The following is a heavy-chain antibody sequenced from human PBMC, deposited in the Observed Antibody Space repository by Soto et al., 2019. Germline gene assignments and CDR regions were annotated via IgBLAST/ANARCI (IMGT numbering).Heavy chain of an antibody. J-gene: IGHJ4*02. Sequence: QVQLQQRGAGLLKPSETLSLTCGVYGGSFSGYYWNWIRQPPGKGLEWIGEINHSGSTNYNPSLKSRATISVDRSKTHFSLLLTSVTAADTAVYYCASVWDGYSYADFWGQGTLVTVSS. CDR2: INHSGST. V-gene: IGHV4-34*02. CDR1: GGSFSGYY. CDR3: ASVWDGYSYADF. D-gene: IGHD5-18*01.